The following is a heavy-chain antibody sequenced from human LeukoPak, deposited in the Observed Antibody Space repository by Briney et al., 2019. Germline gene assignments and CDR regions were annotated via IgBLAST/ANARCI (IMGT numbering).Heavy chain of an antibody. CDR3: ARYGDLYYFDY. CDR2: ISSSSSTI. Sequence: PGGSLKLSCAASGFTFSSYSMNWVRQAPGKGLEWVSYISSSSSTIYYADSVKGRFTISRDNAKNSLYLQMNSLRAEDTAVYYCARYGDLYYFDYWGQGTLVTVSS. D-gene: IGHD4-17*01. CDR1: GFTFSSYS. V-gene: IGHV3-48*01. J-gene: IGHJ4*02.